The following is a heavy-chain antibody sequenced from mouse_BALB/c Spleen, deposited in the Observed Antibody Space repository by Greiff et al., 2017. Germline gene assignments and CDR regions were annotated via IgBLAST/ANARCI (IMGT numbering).Heavy chain of an antibody. Sequence: EVQLQESGPGLVKPSQSLSLTCTVTGYSITSYYAWNWIRQFPGNKLEWMGYISYSGSTSYNPSLKSRISITRDTSKNQFYLQLNSVTTEDTATYYCARDGYYWAMDYWGQGTSVTVSS. J-gene: IGHJ4*01. V-gene: IGHV3-2*02. CDR1: GYSITSYYA. D-gene: IGHD2-3*01. CDR3: ARDGYYWAMDY. CDR2: ISYSGST.